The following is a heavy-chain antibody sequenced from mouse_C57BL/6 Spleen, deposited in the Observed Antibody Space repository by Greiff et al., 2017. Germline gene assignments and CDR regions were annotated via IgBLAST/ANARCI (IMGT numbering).Heavy chain of an antibody. J-gene: IGHJ2*01. Sequence: VQLQQSGAELVKPGASVKLSCKASGYTFTEYTIHWVKQRSGQGLEWIGWFYPGSGSIKYNEKFKDKATLTADKSSSTVYMELSRLTSEDSAVYFCARHEERGFITTVVGYFDYWGQGTTLTVSS. CDR3: ARHEERGFITTVVGYFDY. D-gene: IGHD1-1*01. CDR1: GYTFTEYT. CDR2: FYPGSGSI. V-gene: IGHV1-62-2*01.